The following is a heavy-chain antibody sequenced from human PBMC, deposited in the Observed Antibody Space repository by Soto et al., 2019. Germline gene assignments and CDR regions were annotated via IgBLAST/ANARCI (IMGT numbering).Heavy chain of an antibody. D-gene: IGHD6-25*01. CDR1: GYTFTNYG. V-gene: IGHV1-18*01. CDR3: ARVRQRVGYFYYYMDV. Sequence: QVQLLQSGAEVKKPGASVKVSCKASGYTFTNYGITWVRQAPGQGLEWMGGIGAYNGDTHYTQRLQGRVTMTIDTSTSTGYMELRGLRSDDTAVYYCARVRQRVGYFYYYMDVWDRGTTVTVSS. J-gene: IGHJ6*03. CDR2: IGAYNGDT.